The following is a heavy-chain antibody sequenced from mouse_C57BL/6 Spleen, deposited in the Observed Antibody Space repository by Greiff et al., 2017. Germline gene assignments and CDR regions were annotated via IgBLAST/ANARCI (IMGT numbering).Heavy chain of an antibody. CDR2: IDPSDSYT. CDR3: ARDYYGSRYFDY. V-gene: IGHV1-69*01. Sequence: QVQLQQPGAELVMPGASVKLSCKASGYTFTSYWMHWVKQRPGQGLEWIGEIDPSDSYTNYNQKFKGKSTLTVDKSSSTAYMQLSSLTSEDSAFYYCARDYYGSRYFDYWGQGTTLTVAS. J-gene: IGHJ2*01. D-gene: IGHD1-1*01. CDR1: GYTFTSYW.